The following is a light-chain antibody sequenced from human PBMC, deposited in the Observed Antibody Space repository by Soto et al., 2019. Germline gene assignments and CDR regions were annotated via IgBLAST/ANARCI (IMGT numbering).Light chain of an antibody. CDR2: EGS. V-gene: IGLV2-23*01. CDR1: SSDVGSYNF. CDR3: CSYAGDSAWV. J-gene: IGLJ3*02. Sequence: QSALTQPASVSGSPGQSITISCTGTSSDVGSYNFVSWYQQHPGKAPKLMIYEGSKRPSGVSNRFSGSKSGNTASLTISGLQAEDEAAYYCCSYAGDSAWVFGGGTKLTVL.